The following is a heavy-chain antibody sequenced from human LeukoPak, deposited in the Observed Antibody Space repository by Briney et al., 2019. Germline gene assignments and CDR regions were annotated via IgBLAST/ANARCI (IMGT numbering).Heavy chain of an antibody. V-gene: IGHV4-39*07. CDR1: GGSISSSSYY. CDR3: ARAVERNWFDP. Sequence: PSETLSLTCTVSGGSISSSSYYWGWIRQPPGKGLEWIGSIYYSGSTYYNPSLKSRVTISVDTSKNQFSLKLSSVTAADTAVYYCARAVERNWFDPWGQGTLVTVSS. J-gene: IGHJ5*02. D-gene: IGHD5-24*01. CDR2: IYYSGST.